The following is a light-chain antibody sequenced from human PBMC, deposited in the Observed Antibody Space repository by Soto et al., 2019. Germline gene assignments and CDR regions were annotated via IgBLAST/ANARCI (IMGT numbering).Light chain of an antibody. CDR2: NTS. CDR3: QQYGSSPRT. Sequence: EIVLTQSPGTLSLSPGERATLSCRTSQSISSSYLAWYQQNPGQAPRLLIYNTSSRATGIPDRFSGSGSGTDFTLTISRLESEDFAVYYCQQYGSSPRTFGQGTKVEIK. J-gene: IGKJ1*01. CDR1: QSISSSY. V-gene: IGKV3-20*01.